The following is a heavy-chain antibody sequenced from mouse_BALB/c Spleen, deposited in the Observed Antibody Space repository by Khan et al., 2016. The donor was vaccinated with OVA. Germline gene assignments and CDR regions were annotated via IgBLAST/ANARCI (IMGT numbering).Heavy chain of an antibody. CDR1: GYNFSSYY. D-gene: IGHD2-2*01. CDR3: TRSGYGSFAY. J-gene: IGHJ3*01. V-gene: IGHV1S81*02. CDR2: INPINGDS. Sequence: QVRLQQSGAELVKTGASVKLSCKASGYNFSSYYLYWVKQRPGQGLEWIGEINPINGDSNFNEKFKSKATLTVDKSSYTAYMQFSSLTSEDSAVYYCTRSGYGSFAYWGQGTLVTVSA.